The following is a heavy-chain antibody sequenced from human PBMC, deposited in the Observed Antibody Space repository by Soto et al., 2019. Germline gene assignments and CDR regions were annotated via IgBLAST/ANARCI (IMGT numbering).Heavy chain of an antibody. V-gene: IGHV3-11*01. CDR1: GFTFSDYY. J-gene: IGHJ6*02. CDR3: ARYSSPEPWSAIVGTDV. D-gene: IGHD2-15*01. CDR2: ISSSGSTI. Sequence: GGSLRLSCAASGFTFSDYYMSWIRQAPGKGLEWVSYISSSGSTIYYADSVKGRFTISRDNAKNSLYLQMNSLRAEDTAVYYCARYSSPEPWSAIVGTDVWGQGTTVTVSS.